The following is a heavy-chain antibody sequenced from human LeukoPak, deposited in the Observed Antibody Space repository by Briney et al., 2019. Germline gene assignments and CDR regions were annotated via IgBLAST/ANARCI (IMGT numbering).Heavy chain of an antibody. V-gene: IGHV4-34*01. Sequence: SGTLSVTCAVYGGSFSGYYWSWIRQPPGKGLEWIGEINHSGSTNYNPSLKSRVTISVDTSKNQFSLQLSSVTAADTAVYYCAKIHFGDFDYWGQGTLVTVSS. CDR2: INHSGST. D-gene: IGHD3-16*01. CDR1: GGSFSGYY. J-gene: IGHJ4*02. CDR3: AKIHFGDFDY.